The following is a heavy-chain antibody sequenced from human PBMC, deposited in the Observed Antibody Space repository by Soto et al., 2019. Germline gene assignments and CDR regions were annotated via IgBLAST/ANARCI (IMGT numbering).Heavy chain of an antibody. J-gene: IGHJ6*02. Sequence: QVQLVESGGGVVQPGRSLRLSCAASGFTFSSYGMHWVRQAPGKGLEWVAVISYDGSNKYYADSVKGRFTISRDNSKNTLYLQMNSLRAEDTAVYYCAKALHGGMDVWGQGTKVTVSS. CDR3: AKALHGGMDV. CDR1: GFTFSSYG. D-gene: IGHD4-4*01. CDR2: ISYDGSNK. V-gene: IGHV3-30*18.